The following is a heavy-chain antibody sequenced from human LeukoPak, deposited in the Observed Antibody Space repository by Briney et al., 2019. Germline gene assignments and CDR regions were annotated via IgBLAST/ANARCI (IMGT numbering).Heavy chain of an antibody. CDR3: AKGGDGYNYYFDY. Sequence: PGGSLRLSCAASGFPVSNNHMSWVRQAPGKGLEWVSGISGSGGSIRYADSVKGRFIISRDNSKNTLYLQMNSLRAEDTAVYYCAKGGDGYNYYFDYWGQETLVTVSS. J-gene: IGHJ4*02. D-gene: IGHD5-24*01. V-gene: IGHV3-23*01. CDR2: ISGSGGSI. CDR1: GFPVSNNH.